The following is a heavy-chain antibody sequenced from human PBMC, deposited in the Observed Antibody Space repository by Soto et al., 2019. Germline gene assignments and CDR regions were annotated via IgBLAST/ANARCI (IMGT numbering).Heavy chain of an antibody. CDR1: GYSFITYG. Sequence: QVQLVQSGAEVKRPGASVKVSCKASGYSFITYGITWVRQAPGQGLEWMGWIAPYNGYTNYAQKFQGRFTMTTDTSTSTGYMEMRSLRSDDPAVYYCSAGITLVRGVFSYGMDVWGQGTTVTVSS. D-gene: IGHD3-10*01. CDR2: IAPYNGYT. CDR3: SAGITLVRGVFSYGMDV. J-gene: IGHJ6*02. V-gene: IGHV1-18*01.